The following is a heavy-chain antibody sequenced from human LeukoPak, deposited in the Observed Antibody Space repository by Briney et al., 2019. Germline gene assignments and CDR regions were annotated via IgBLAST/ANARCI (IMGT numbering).Heavy chain of an antibody. D-gene: IGHD6-13*01. J-gene: IGHJ3*02. Sequence: PSETLSLTCTVSGFSISSGYYWGWIRQPPGKGLEWIGSIHHSGGTYYNPSLKSRVTISVDMSKNQFSLKLSSVTAADTAVYYCARHGVSEAAAGTDPYDAFDIWGQGTMVTVSS. CDR3: ARHGVSEAAAGTDPYDAFDI. V-gene: IGHV4-38-2*02. CDR2: IHHSGGT. CDR1: GFSISSGYY.